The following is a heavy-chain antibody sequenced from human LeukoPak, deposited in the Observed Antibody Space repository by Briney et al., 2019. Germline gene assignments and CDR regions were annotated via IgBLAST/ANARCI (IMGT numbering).Heavy chain of an antibody. CDR1: GYSISSGYY. J-gene: IGHJ4*02. V-gene: IGHV4-38-2*02. CDR3: ARMNSGYDFSAYYFDY. D-gene: IGHD5-12*01. Sequence: SETLSLTCTVSGYSISSGYYWGWIRQPPGKGLEWIGSIYHSGSTYYNPSLKSRVTISVDTSNNQFSLKLSSVTAADTAVYYCARMNSGYDFSAYYFDYWGQGTLVTVSS. CDR2: IYHSGST.